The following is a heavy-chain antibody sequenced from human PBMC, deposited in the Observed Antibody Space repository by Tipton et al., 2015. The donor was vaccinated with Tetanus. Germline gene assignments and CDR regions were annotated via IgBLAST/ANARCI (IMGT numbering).Heavy chain of an antibody. Sequence: TLSLTCTVSGGSISSYYWSWIRQPPGKGLEWIGYIYYSGSTNYNPSLKSRVTISVDTSKNQFSLRLNSVTSADTAVYFCARYGRLPKTDPFDTWGQGTLVTVSS. D-gene: IGHD3-9*01. CDR2: IYYSGST. J-gene: IGHJ4*03. V-gene: IGHV4-59*01. CDR3: ARYGRLPKTDPFDT. CDR1: GGSISSYY.